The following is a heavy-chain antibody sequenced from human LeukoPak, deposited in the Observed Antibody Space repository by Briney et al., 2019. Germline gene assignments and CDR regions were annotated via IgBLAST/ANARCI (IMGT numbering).Heavy chain of an antibody. CDR3: ARLRVSVTTTSDFDY. CDR2: IYSGGST. J-gene: IGHJ4*02. CDR1: GGSLSSSHYS. V-gene: IGHV4-39*01. D-gene: IGHD5-12*01. Sequence: SETLSLTCTVSGGSLSSSHYSWGWIRQPPGTGLEWIGSIYSGGSTYYNPSLKSRVTISVDTSKNQFSLKLSSVTAADTAVYYCARLRVSVTTTSDFDYWGQGTLVTVPS.